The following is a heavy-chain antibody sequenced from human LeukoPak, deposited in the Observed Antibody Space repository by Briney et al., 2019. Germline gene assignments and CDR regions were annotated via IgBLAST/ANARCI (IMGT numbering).Heavy chain of an antibody. CDR3: ARRLIIAAAGFDY. CDR2: IYYSGNT. D-gene: IGHD6-13*01. V-gene: IGHV4-39*01. CDR1: GGSISSSSYY. J-gene: IGHJ4*02. Sequence: SETLSLTCTVSGGSISSSSYYWGWIRQPPGEGLEWIGSIYYSGNTYYNPSLKSRVTVSVDTSKNQFSLKLSSVTAADTAVYYCARRLIIAAAGFDYWGQGTLVTVSS.